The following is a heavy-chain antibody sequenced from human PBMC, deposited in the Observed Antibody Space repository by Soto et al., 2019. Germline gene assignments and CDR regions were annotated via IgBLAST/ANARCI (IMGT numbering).Heavy chain of an antibody. Sequence: ASVKVSCKASGGTFSSYAISWVRQAPGQGLEWMGGIIPIFGTANYAQKFQGRVTITADESTSTAYMELSSLRSEDTAVYYCARDRALRYFDWLFDYWGQGTLVTVSS. J-gene: IGHJ4*02. V-gene: IGHV1-69*13. CDR3: ARDRALRYFDWLFDY. D-gene: IGHD3-9*01. CDR1: GGTFSSYA. CDR2: IIPIFGTA.